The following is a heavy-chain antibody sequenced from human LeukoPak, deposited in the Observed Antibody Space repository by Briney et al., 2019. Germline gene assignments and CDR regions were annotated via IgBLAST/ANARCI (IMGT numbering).Heavy chain of an antibody. CDR1: GYTFTSYG. D-gene: IGHD3-16*01. CDR3: AKDDDWGRFNH. CDR2: ISAYNGNT. Sequence: GASVKVSCKASGYTFTSYGISWVRQAPGQGLEWMGWISAYNGNTNYAQKLQGRVTMTTDTSTSTAYMELSSLRSEDTAMYYCAKDDDWGRFNHWGQGTLVTVSS. V-gene: IGHV1-18*01. J-gene: IGHJ1*01.